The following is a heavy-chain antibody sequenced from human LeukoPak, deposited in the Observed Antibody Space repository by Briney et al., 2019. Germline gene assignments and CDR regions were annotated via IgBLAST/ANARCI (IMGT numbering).Heavy chain of an antibody. V-gene: IGHV3-30*04. CDR2: ISYDGSDK. CDR1: GFIFSSYN. Sequence: GGSLRLSCAASGFIFSSYNMHWVRQAPGKGLEWVAVISYDGSDKYYADSVMGRFTISRDNSKNTLYLQMNSLRAEDTAVYFCARVKQQLVRLLGRDTTYYYYYYMDVWGKGTTVTVSS. J-gene: IGHJ6*03. D-gene: IGHD6-13*01. CDR3: ARVKQQLVRLLGRDTTYYYYYYMDV.